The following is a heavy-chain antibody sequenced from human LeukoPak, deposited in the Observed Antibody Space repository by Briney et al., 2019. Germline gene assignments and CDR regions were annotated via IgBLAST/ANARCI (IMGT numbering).Heavy chain of an antibody. V-gene: IGHV1-18*04. CDR3: ARDTGGYKGGYFDY. CDR1: GYTFTSYY. J-gene: IGHJ4*02. CDR2: ISAYNGNT. Sequence: ASVKVSCKASGYTFTSYYMHWVRQAPGQGLEWMGWISAYNGNTNYAQKLQGRVTMTTDTSTSTAYMELRSLRSDDTAAYYCARDTGGYKGGYFDYWGQGTLVTVSS. D-gene: IGHD5-24*01.